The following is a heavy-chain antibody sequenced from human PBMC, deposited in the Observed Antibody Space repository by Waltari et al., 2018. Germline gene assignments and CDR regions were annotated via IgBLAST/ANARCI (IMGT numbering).Heavy chain of an antibody. CDR1: GFTFSSYA. Sequence: EVQLLESGGGLVQPGGSLRLSCAASGFTFSSYAMSWVRQAPGQGLEWASAMRGSGGSTYYADSVKGRFTISRDNSKNTLYLQMNSLRAEDTAVDYCAKDLYGDYVAAPFDYWGQGTLVTVSS. V-gene: IGHV3-23*01. CDR3: AKDLYGDYVAAPFDY. J-gene: IGHJ4*02. D-gene: IGHD4-17*01. CDR2: MRGSGGST.